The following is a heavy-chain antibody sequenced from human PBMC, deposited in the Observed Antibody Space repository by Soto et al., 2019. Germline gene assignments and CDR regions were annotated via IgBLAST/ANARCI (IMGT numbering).Heavy chain of an antibody. J-gene: IGHJ4*02. CDR1: LFTFSSYA. Sequence: HPGGSLRLSCAASLFTFSSYAMSWVRQAPGKGLEWVSAISGSGGSTYYADSVKGRFTISRDNSKNTLYLQMNSLRAEDTAVYYCAKAVSYSSSSVGFDYWGQGTLVTVSS. CDR3: AKAVSYSSSSVGFDY. V-gene: IGHV3-23*01. CDR2: ISGSGGST. D-gene: IGHD6-6*01.